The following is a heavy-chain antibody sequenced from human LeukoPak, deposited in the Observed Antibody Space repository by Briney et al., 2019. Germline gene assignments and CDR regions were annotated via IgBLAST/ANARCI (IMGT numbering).Heavy chain of an antibody. CDR3: AKGREAYSGSYTPFDY. D-gene: IGHD1-26*01. Sequence: GGSLRLSCAASGFTVSSNYMSWVRQAPGKGLECVSAISGGGDSTYYADSVKGRFTISRDKSKNTLYLQMDSLRAEDTAVYYCAKGREAYSGSYTPFDYWGQGTLVTVSS. CDR1: GFTVSSNY. CDR2: ISGGGDST. J-gene: IGHJ4*02. V-gene: IGHV3-23*01.